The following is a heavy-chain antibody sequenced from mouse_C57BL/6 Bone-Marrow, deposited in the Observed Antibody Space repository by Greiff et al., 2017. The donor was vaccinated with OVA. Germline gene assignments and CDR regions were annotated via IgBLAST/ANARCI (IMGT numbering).Heavy chain of an antibody. CDR1: GYTFTGYW. V-gene: IGHV1-9*01. Sequence: QVQLKQSGAELMKPGASVKLSCKATGYTFTGYWIEWVKQRPGHGLEWIGGIFPGSGSTKYNEKVKGKATFTAATSSNTAYMQLSSLTTEDSAIYYCASPLTTGRFYFDYWGQGTTLTVSS. CDR3: ASPLTTGRFYFDY. J-gene: IGHJ2*01. CDR2: IFPGSGST. D-gene: IGHD1-1*01.